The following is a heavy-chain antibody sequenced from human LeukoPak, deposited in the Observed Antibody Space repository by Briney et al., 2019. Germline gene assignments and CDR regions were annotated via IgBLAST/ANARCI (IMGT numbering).Heavy chain of an antibody. CDR1: GFTFSSNW. CDR3: VRDDGSLIGRD. Sequence: PGGSLRLSCAASGFTFSSNWMGGVRQAPGKGLEWVANINEAGNEKYYGDSVTGRFTIARDNANKLLDLQMNSLRGDDSAVYYCVRDDGSLIGRDWGQGTMVTVSS. V-gene: IGHV3-7*01. J-gene: IGHJ3*01. CDR2: INEAGNEK. D-gene: IGHD2/OR15-2a*01.